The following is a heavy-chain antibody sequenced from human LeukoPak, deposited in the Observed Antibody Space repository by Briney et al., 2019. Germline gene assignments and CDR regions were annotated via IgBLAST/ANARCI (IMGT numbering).Heavy chain of an antibody. D-gene: IGHD3-10*01. CDR3: AKRQRGYYYGSGSSDY. CDR1: GFTFSRYT. J-gene: IGHJ4*02. CDR2: ISGSGGST. V-gene: IGHV3-23*01. Sequence: PGGSLRLSCAASGFTFSRYTMTWVRQAPGKGLEWVSAISGSGGSTYYADSVKGRFTISRDNFKNTLYLQMNSLRAEDTAVYYCAKRQRGYYYGSGSSDYWGQGTLVTVSS.